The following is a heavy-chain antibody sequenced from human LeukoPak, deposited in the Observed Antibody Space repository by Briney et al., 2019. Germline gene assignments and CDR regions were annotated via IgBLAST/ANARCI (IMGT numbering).Heavy chain of an antibody. D-gene: IGHD5-24*01. V-gene: IGHV3-21*01. CDR1: GFTFSSYC. CDR3: ARDLSGDGYNKFDY. J-gene: IGHJ4*02. Sequence: GGSLRLSCAASGFTFSSYCMNWVRQAPGKGLEWVSSISSSSSYIYYADSVKGRFTISRDNAKNSLYLQMKSLRAEDTAVYYCARDLSGDGYNKFDYWGQGTLVTVSP. CDR2: ISSSSSYI.